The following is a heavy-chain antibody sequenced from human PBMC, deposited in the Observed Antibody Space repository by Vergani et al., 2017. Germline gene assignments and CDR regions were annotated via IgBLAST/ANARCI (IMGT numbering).Heavy chain of an antibody. CDR2: ISWNSGSI. J-gene: IGHJ4*02. Sequence: EVPLVESGGGLVQPGRSLRLLCAASGFPLDDYDMHWVRQAPGKGLEWVSGISWNSGSIGYSDSVKGRFTMSRDNAKNSLYLQMNSLRAEDTALYYCAKDSSDGSSSYYDYWGQGTLVTVSS. CDR3: AKDSSDGSSSYYDY. CDR1: GFPLDDYD. V-gene: IGHV3-9*01. D-gene: IGHD6-6*01.